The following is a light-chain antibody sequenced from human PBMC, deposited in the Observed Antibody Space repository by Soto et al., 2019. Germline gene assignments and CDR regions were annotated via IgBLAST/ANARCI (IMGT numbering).Light chain of an antibody. CDR1: QSVRRSY. CDR2: GAS. Sequence: IGFTHSPCTLSFSPGERATLSCRASQSVRRSYLAWYQQKPVQAPRLLIYGASSRATGIPDRFSGSGSGKEFTITISRMEPEDFEVYYCKKYGRSMWTFGQGQKVDIK. CDR3: KKYGRSMWT. J-gene: IGKJ1*01. V-gene: IGKV3-20*01.